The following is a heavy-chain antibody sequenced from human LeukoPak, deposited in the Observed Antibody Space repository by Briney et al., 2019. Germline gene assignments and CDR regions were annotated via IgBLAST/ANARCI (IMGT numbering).Heavy chain of an antibody. Sequence: GGSLRLSCAASGFTFSDYYMSWIRQAPGRGLEWVSYISSSSSYTNYADSVKGRFTISRDNAKNSLYLQMNSLRAEDTAVYYCARGAAAANFDYWGQGTLVTVSS. CDR2: ISSSSSYT. CDR1: GFTFSDYY. J-gene: IGHJ4*02. V-gene: IGHV3-11*05. D-gene: IGHD6-13*01. CDR3: ARGAAAANFDY.